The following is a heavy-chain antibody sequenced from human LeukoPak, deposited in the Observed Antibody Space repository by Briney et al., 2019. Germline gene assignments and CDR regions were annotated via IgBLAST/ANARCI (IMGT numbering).Heavy chain of an antibody. CDR3: ARGGANIGVVPAAINFGY. Sequence: GVLRLSCAASGFTFSSYGMHWVRQAPGKGLEWVAVIWYDGSNKYYVDSVKGRFTISRDNSKNTLYLQMNSLRAEDTAVYYCARGGANIGVVPAAINFGYWGQGTLVTVSS. CDR1: GFTFSSYG. D-gene: IGHD2-2*02. V-gene: IGHV3-33*01. J-gene: IGHJ4*02. CDR2: IWYDGSNK.